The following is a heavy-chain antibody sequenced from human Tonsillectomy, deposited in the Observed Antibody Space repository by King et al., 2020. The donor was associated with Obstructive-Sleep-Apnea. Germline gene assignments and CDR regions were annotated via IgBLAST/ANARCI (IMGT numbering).Heavy chain of an antibody. CDR3: ARDMTAYDSTSPAY. CDR2: ISPNSGAT. Sequence: QLVQSGAEVKKPGAPVKVSCKASGYTFTAYYIHWVRQAPGQGLEWMGLISPNSGATKYAQKFHDRVTMTRDTSISTAYMDLSRLISDDTAIYYCARDMTAYDSTSPAYWGQGTLVTVSS. V-gene: IGHV1-2*02. CDR1: GYTFTAYY. D-gene: IGHD3-10*01. J-gene: IGHJ4*02.